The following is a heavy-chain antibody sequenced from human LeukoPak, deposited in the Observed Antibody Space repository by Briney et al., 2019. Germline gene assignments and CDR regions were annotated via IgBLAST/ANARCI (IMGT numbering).Heavy chain of an antibody. CDR2: ISAYNGNT. V-gene: IGHV1-18*01. J-gene: IGHJ6*02. CDR1: GYTFTSYG. CDR3: AGGYQLLSYRWCMDV. Sequence: ASVKVSCKASGYTFTSYGISWVRQAPGQGLEWMGWISAYNGNTNYAQKLQGRVTMTTDTSTSTAHMELRSLRSDDTAVYYCAGGYQLLSYRWCMDVWGQGTTVTVSS. D-gene: IGHD2-2*01.